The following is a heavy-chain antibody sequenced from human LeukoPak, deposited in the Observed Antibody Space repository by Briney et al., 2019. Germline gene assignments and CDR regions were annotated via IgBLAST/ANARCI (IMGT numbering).Heavy chain of an antibody. CDR3: ARTPLSYYDSSCYDY. CDR2: IYYGGST. CDR1: GDSISRGTYY. D-gene: IGHD3-22*01. J-gene: IGHJ4*02. V-gene: IGHV4-39*01. Sequence: PSETLSLTCSVSGDSISRGTYYWGWIRQPPGKGLEWIGSIYYGGSTYDNPSLKSRVTISADKPKNQISLKLRSVTAADTAVYYCARTPLSYYDSSCYDYWGQGTLVTVSS.